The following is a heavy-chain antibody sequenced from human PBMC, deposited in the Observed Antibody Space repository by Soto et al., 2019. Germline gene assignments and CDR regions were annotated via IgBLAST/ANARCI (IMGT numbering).Heavy chain of an antibody. Sequence: GASVKVSCKASGGTFSSYAISWVRQAPGQGLEWMGGIIPIFGTANYAQKFQGRVTITADESTSTAYMELSSLRSEDTAVYYCASGYCSSTSCSYYYYGMDVWGQGTAVTVSS. V-gene: IGHV1-69*13. CDR1: GGTFSSYA. CDR3: ASGYCSSTSCSYYYYGMDV. CDR2: IIPIFGTA. J-gene: IGHJ6*02. D-gene: IGHD2-2*03.